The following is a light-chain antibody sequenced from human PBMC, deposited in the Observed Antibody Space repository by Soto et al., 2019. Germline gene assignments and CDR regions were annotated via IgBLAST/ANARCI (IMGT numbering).Light chain of an antibody. Sequence: EIFMTQSPATLSVSQWERATLSWGASQSLSSNLAWYQQKPGQAPRLLIYGSSTRATGIPARFSGSGSGTEFTLTISSLQSEDFAVYYCQQYNNWPSITFGQGTRLEIK. CDR2: GSS. J-gene: IGKJ5*01. CDR3: QQYNNWPSIT. V-gene: IGKV3-15*01. CDR1: QSLSSN.